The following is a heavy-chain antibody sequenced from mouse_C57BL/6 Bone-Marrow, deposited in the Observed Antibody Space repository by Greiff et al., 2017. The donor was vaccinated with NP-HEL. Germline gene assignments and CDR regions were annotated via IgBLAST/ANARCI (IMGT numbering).Heavy chain of an antibody. Sequence: EVQRVESGEGLVKPGGSLKLSCAASGFTFSSYAMSWVRQTPEKRLEWVAYISSGGDYIYYADTVKGRFTISRDNARNTLYLQMSSLKSEDTAMYYCTREVRRNYAMDYWGQGTSVTVSS. CDR3: TREVRRNYAMDY. CDR1: GFTFSSYA. CDR2: ISSGGDYI. J-gene: IGHJ4*01. V-gene: IGHV5-9-1*02. D-gene: IGHD2-14*01.